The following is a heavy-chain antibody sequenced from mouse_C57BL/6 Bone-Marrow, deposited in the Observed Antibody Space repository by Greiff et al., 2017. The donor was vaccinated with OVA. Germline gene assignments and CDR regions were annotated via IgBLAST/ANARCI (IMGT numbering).Heavy chain of an antibody. V-gene: IGHV5-17*01. CDR1: GFTFSDYG. J-gene: IGHJ2*01. CDR3: AREDWDADFDY. CDR2: ISSGSSTI. Sequence: EVKVVESGGGLVKPGGSLKLSCAASGFTFSDYGMHWVSQAPEKGLEWVAYISSGSSTIYYADTVKGRVTISRDNAKNTLFMQMTSLRSDDTAMYYCAREDWDADFDYGCQGTTLTVSS. D-gene: IGHD4-1*01.